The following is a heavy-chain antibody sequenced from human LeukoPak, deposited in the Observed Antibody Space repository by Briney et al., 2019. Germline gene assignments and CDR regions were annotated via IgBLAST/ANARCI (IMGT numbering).Heavy chain of an antibody. V-gene: IGHV3-7*01. Sequence: GGSLRLSCAASGFTFSSYWMSWVRQAPGKGLEWVANIKQDGSEKYYADSVKGRFTISRDNSKNTLYLQMNSLRAEDTAVYYCARDPNRDSSGSIDYWGQGTLVTVSS. CDR1: GFTFSSYW. CDR3: ARDPNRDSSGSIDY. J-gene: IGHJ4*02. CDR2: IKQDGSEK. D-gene: IGHD3-22*01.